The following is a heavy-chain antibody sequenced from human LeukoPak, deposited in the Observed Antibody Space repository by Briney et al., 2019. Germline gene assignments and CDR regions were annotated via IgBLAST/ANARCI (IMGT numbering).Heavy chain of an antibody. Sequence: SETLSLTCTVSGGSIISGGHYWSWIRQHPGKGLEWIGYIYYSGTTYYNPSPKSRVTISVDTSVNQFSLRLTSVTAADTAVYYCARDQDGYSRFDYWGQGTLVTVSS. V-gene: IGHV4-31*03. CDR2: IYYSGTT. CDR3: ARDQDGYSRFDY. D-gene: IGHD5-24*01. J-gene: IGHJ4*02. CDR1: GGSIISGGHY.